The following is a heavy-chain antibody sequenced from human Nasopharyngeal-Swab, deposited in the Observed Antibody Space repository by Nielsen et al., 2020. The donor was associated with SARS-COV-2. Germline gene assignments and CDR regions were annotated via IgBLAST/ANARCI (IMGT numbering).Heavy chain of an antibody. J-gene: IGHJ4*02. V-gene: IGHV3-23*01. D-gene: IGHD2-2*02. CDR1: GCTFTMYG. CDR2: IRCWGGRT. Sequence: GESLKISCAASGCTFTMYGMRWVRKAEGQGLGWVSAIRCWGGRTYYADSVKGRFTISRDNSKNALYLQMNSLRAEDAAVYYCAKYIVVVPAAIEGGPYFDYWGQGTLVTVSS. CDR3: AKYIVVVPAAIEGGPYFDY.